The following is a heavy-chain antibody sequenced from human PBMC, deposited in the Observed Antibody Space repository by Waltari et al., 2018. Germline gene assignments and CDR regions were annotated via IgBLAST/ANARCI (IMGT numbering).Heavy chain of an antibody. Sequence: QVQLQESGPGLVKPSETLSLTCTVSGGSISSHYWSWIRQPPGKGLEWIGYNYYSGSTNYNPSLKSRVTISVDTSKNQFSLKLSSVTAADTAVYYCARGMVVAATHYYYGMDVWGQGTTVTVSS. CDR3: ARGMVVAATHYYYGMDV. CDR1: GGSISSHY. D-gene: IGHD2-15*01. J-gene: IGHJ6*02. CDR2: NYYSGST. V-gene: IGHV4-59*11.